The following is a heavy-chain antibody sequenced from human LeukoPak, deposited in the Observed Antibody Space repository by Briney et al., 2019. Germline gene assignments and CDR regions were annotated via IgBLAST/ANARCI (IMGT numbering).Heavy chain of an antibody. CDR1: GASFSGYY. V-gene: IGHV4-34*01. Sequence: SETLSLTCAAYGASFSGYYWTWIRQPPGKGLEWIGEINHSGSTNYNPSLKSRVTISVDTSKNQFSLKLSSVTAADTAVYYCARHVSYTYSSSWRYYYYYMDVWGKGTTVTISS. CDR3: ARHVSYTYSSSWRYYYYYMDV. CDR2: INHSGST. J-gene: IGHJ6*03. D-gene: IGHD6-13*01.